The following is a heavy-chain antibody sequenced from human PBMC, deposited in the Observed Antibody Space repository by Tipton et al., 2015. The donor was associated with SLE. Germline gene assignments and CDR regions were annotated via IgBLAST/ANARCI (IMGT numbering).Heavy chain of an antibody. V-gene: IGHV1-18*01. CDR1: GYTFTTYG. Sequence: QVQLVQSGAEVKKPGASVKVSCKASGYTFTTYGVTWVRQAPGQGLEWMGWISTFNGKTNYSQQLQGRVTLTTDTSTSTAYMELRSLTSDDTAVYYCARVGDSYYDYYMDVWGKGTTVTVSS. J-gene: IGHJ6*03. CDR3: ARVGDSYYDYYMDV. D-gene: IGHD4-17*01. CDR2: ISTFNGKT.